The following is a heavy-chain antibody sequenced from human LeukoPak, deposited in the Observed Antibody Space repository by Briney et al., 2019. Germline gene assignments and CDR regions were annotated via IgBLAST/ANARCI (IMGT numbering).Heavy chain of an antibody. D-gene: IGHD6-19*01. CDR3: ARAIRVAGTGNWFDP. J-gene: IGHJ5*02. Sequence: GASVKVSCKASGGTFSSYAISWVRQAPGQGLEWMGGIIPIFGTANYAQKFQGRVTITADKSTSTAYMELSSLRSEDTAVYYCARAIRVAGTGNWFDPWGQGTLVTVSS. CDR2: IIPIFGTA. CDR1: GGTFSSYA. V-gene: IGHV1-69*06.